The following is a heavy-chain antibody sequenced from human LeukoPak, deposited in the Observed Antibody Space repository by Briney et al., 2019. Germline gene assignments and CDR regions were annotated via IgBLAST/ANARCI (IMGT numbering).Heavy chain of an antibody. CDR2: VNSDGSST. CDR3: VSVDYGNY. D-gene: IGHD4-17*01. CDR1: GFAFSSYW. J-gene: IGHJ4*02. Sequence: GGSLRLSCAASGFAFSSYWLHWVRQAPGKGLVWVSRVNSDGSSTNYADSVEGRFTVSRDNAKNTLFLQMNSLRVEDTALYYCVSVDYGNYWGQGTLVTVSS. V-gene: IGHV3-74*01.